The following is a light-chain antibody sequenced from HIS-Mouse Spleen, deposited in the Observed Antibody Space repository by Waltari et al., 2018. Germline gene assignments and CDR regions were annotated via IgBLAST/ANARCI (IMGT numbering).Light chain of an antibody. J-gene: IGKJ4*01. V-gene: IGKV1-8*01. CDR1: QGISSY. CDR3: QQYYSYPPT. Sequence: AIRMTQSPSSFSASTGDRVPIPCRASQGISSYLAWYQQKPGKAPKLLIYAASTLQSGVPSRFSGSGSGTDFTLTISCLQSEDFATYYCQQYYSYPPTFGGGTKVEIK. CDR2: AAS.